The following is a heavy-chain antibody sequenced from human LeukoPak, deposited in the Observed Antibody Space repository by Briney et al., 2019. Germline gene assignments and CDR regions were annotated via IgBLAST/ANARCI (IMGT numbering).Heavy chain of an antibody. V-gene: IGHV1-2*02. J-gene: IGHJ4*02. CDR2: INPNSGGT. CDR1: GYTFTRYY. CDR3: ARGSGSPPIRRGY. D-gene: IGHD3-10*01. Sequence: GASVKASCTASGYTFTRYYMHWVPQAAGQGLEWMGWINPNSGGTIYAQKFQGRVTMTRDTSISTAYMDLSRLRSDDTAVYYGARGSGSPPIRRGYWGQGTLVTVSS.